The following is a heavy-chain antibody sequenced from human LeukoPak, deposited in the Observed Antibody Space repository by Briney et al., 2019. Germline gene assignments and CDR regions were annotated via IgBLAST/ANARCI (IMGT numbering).Heavy chain of an antibody. J-gene: IGHJ4*02. CDR1: GFTFSDYY. CDR2: ISSGSTI. Sequence: GGSLRLSCAASGFTFSDYYMSWIRQAPGKGLEWVSYISSGSTIYYADSVKGRFTISRDNAKNSLYLQMNSLRAEDTAVYYCARDSGYDFGSDYWGQGTLVTVSS. CDR3: ARDSGYDFGSDY. D-gene: IGHD5-12*01. V-gene: IGHV3-11*01.